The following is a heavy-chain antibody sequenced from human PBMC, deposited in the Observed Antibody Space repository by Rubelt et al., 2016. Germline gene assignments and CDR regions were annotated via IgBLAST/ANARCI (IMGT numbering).Heavy chain of an antibody. J-gene: IGHJ6*02. Sequence: SYGMHWVRQAPGKGLEWVAVIWYDGSNKYYADSVKGRFTISRDNSKNTLYLQMNSWRAEDTGVYYCARGWSGPAAGTWTDYYYGMDVWGQGTTVTVSS. CDR2: IWYDGSNK. CDR3: ARGWSGPAAGTWTDYYYGMDV. D-gene: IGHD6-13*01. CDR1: SYG. V-gene: IGHV3-33*01.